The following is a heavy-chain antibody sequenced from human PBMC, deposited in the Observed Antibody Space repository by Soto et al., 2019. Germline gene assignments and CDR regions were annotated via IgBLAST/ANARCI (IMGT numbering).Heavy chain of an antibody. V-gene: IGHV3-30-3*01. CDR3: ARDRLGLIGQQMARYYFYGMDV. D-gene: IGHD6-13*01. CDR2: ISFDGSNK. CDR1: GFTFSNSA. J-gene: IGHJ6*02. Sequence: PVGSLRLSCAASGFTFSNSALHWVRQAPGKGLEWVAVISFDGSNKYYGDSVKGRFTISRDNFKNILYLEMNSLRAEDTAVYYCARDRLGLIGQQMARYYFYGMDVWGQGTTVTVSS.